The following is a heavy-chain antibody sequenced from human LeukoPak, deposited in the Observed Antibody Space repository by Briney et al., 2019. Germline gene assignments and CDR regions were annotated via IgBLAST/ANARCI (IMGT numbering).Heavy chain of an antibody. CDR2: IYYSGST. D-gene: IGHD5-12*01. Sequence: PSGTLSLSCTVSGGSISNYYWNWLRQPPGKGLEWIGYIYYSGSTNYNPSLKSRVTMSLDTSKNQFSLRLTSVTAADTAVYYCARGFDSKSTYFDYWGQGTLVTVSS. J-gene: IGHJ4*02. CDR3: ARGFDSKSTYFDY. CDR1: GGSISNYY. V-gene: IGHV4-59*01.